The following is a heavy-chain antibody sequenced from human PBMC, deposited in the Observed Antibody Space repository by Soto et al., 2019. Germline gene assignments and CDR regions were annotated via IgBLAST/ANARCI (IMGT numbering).Heavy chain of an antibody. J-gene: IGHJ4*02. CDR1: GYTFTSYG. V-gene: IGHV1-18*01. Sequence: ASVKVSCKASGYTFTSYGISWVRQAPGQGLEWMVWISAYNGNTNYAQKLQGRVTMTTDTSTSTAYMELRSLRSDDTAVYYCARIDYDILTGYYEIDYWGQGTLVTVSS. CDR3: ARIDYDILTGYYEIDY. D-gene: IGHD3-9*01. CDR2: ISAYNGNT.